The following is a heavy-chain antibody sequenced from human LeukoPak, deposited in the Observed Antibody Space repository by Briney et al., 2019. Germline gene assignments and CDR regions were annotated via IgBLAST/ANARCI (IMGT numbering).Heavy chain of an antibody. CDR3: AKDYDSSGNNWFDP. V-gene: IGHV3-23*01. D-gene: IGHD3-22*01. Sequence: PGGSLRLSCAASGFTFSSYAMSWVRQAPGKGLEWVSAISGSGGSTYYPDSVKGRFTISRDNSKNTLYLQMNSLRAEDTAVYYCAKDYDSSGNNWFDPWGQGTLVTVSS. CDR1: GFTFSSYA. CDR2: ISGSGGST. J-gene: IGHJ5*02.